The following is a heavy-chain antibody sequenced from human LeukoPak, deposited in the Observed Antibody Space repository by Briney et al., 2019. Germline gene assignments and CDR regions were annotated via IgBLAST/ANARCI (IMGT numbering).Heavy chain of an antibody. V-gene: IGHV1-8*03. J-gene: IGHJ4*02. CDR2: MNPNSGNT. CDR1: GYTFTSYD. Sequence: ASVEVSCKASGYTFTSYDINWVRQATGQGLEWMGWMNPNSGNTGYAQKFQGRVTITRNTSLSTAYMELSSLRSEDTAVYYCARVLLYYDSSSLGYWGQGTLVTVSS. D-gene: IGHD3-22*01. CDR3: ARVLLYYDSSSLGY.